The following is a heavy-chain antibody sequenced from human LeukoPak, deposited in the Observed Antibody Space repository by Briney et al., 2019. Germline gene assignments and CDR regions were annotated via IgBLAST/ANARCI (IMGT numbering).Heavy chain of an antibody. Sequence: SETLSLSCAVYGGSFSGYYWSWIRQPAGKGLEWIGEINHSGSTNYNPSLKSRVTISVDTSMNQFSLKLSSVTAADTAVYYCARGSEKNDYWGQGTLVTVSS. D-gene: IGHD1-14*01. V-gene: IGHV4-34*01. CDR2: INHSGST. J-gene: IGHJ4*02. CDR1: GGSFSGYY. CDR3: ARGSEKNDY.